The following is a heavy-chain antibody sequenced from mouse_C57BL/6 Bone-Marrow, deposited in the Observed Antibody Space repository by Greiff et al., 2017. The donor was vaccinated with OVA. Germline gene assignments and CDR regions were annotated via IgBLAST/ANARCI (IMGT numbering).Heavy chain of an antibody. CDR1: GFTFSNYW. CDR2: IRLKSDNYAT. Sequence: EVQVVESGGGLVQPGGSMKLSCVASGFTFSNYWMNWVRQSPEKGLEWVAQIRLKSDNYATHYAESVKGRFTISRDDSKSSVYLQMNNLRAEDTGIYYCTADWYFDVWGTGTTVTVSS. CDR3: TADWYFDV. V-gene: IGHV6-3*01. J-gene: IGHJ1*03.